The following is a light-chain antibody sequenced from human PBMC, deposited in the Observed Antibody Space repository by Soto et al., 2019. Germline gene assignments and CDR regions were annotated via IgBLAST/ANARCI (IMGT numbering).Light chain of an antibody. CDR3: QYYDASQGII. Sequence: EIVMTQSPATLSVSPGERATLSCRASQSVSSNLAWYQQKPGQAPRLLIYGASTRATGIPARFSGSGSGADFTLTIGRLEPEDIAVYYCQYYDASQGIIFGQGTRLEIK. J-gene: IGKJ5*01. CDR2: GAS. CDR1: QSVSSN. V-gene: IGKV3-15*01.